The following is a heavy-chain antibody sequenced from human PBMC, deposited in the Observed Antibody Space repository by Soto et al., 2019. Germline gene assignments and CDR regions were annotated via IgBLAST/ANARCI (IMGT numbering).Heavy chain of an antibody. V-gene: IGHV3-23*01. CDR1: GFTFSTLA. Sequence: EVQLSESGGGLVHPGGSLRLSCAASGFTFSTLAMAWVRQAPGKWLEWVSVMIYSGDLRYYADSVKGRFTISRDNSKNTLYRQMHSLRADDTAVYYCAKDATRTSGWYYFYYWGQGPLVTV. CDR3: AKDATRTSGWYYFYY. J-gene: IGHJ4*02. D-gene: IGHD6-19*01. CDR2: MIYSGDLR.